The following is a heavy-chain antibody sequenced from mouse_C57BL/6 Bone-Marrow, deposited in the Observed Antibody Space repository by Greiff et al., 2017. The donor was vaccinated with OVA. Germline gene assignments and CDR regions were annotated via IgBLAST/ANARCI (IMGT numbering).Heavy chain of an antibody. CDR2: INYDGSST. CDR1: GFTFSDYY. V-gene: IGHV5-16*01. Sequence: EVQRVESEGGLVQPGSSMKLSCTASGFTFSDYYMAWVRQVPEKGLEWVANINYDGSSTYYLDSLKSRFIISRDNAKNILYLQMSSLKSEDTATYYCARGGYGSYFDYWGQGTTLTVSS. D-gene: IGHD1-1*01. J-gene: IGHJ2*01. CDR3: ARGGYGSYFDY.